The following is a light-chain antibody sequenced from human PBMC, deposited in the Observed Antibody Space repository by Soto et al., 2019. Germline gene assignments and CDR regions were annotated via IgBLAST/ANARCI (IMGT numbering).Light chain of an antibody. J-gene: IGLJ3*02. CDR1: SSNIGAGYD. V-gene: IGLV1-40*01. CDR3: QSYDSSLSGGV. CDR2: GNN. Sequence: QPVLTQPPSVSGAPGQRVTISCTGSSSNIGAGYDVHWYQQLPGTAPKLLIYGNNNRPSGVPDRFSGSKSATSDSLAITGLQAEDEADYYCQSYDSSLSGGVFGGGTKLTVL.